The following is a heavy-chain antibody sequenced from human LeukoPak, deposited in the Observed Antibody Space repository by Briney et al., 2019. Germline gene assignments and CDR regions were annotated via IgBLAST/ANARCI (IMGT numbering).Heavy chain of an antibody. CDR1: GYSISSGYY. CDR2: IYHSGST. D-gene: IGHD6-6*01. Sequence: PSETLSLTCAVSGYSISSGYYWGWIRQPPGKGLEWIGNIYHSGSTYYNPSLKSRVTISVDTSKNQFSLKLNSVTAADTAVYYCARYGYSSSAGDYWGQGTLVTVFS. CDR3: ARYGYSSSAGDY. V-gene: IGHV4-38-2*01. J-gene: IGHJ4*02.